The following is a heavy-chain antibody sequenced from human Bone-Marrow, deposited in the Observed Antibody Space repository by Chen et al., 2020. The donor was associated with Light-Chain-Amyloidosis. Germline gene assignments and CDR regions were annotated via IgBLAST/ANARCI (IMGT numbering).Heavy chain of an antibody. V-gene: IGHV5-51*01. CDR2: IYPDDSDA. CDR1: GYTFPNYW. D-gene: IGHD5-12*01. J-gene: IGHJ4*02. Sequence: EVQLEQSGPEVKKPGESLKISCKGSGYTFPNYWIGRVRQMPGKGLEWVGVIYPDDSDARYSPSFEGQVTISADKSITTAYLQWRSLKASDNAMYYCARRRDGYNFDYWGQGTLVTVSS. CDR3: ARRRDGYNFDY.